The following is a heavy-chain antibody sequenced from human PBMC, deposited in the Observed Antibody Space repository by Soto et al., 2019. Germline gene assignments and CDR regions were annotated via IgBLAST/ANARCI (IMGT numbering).Heavy chain of an antibody. CDR3: ARDSPSYPSPGDY. Sequence: SETLSLTCTVSGGSIRPYYWSWIRQPPGRGLEWIGYIYYTGSTNYNPSLKSRVTISVDTSKNQFSLNLSSVTAADTAVYYCARDSPSYPSPGDYWGQGTLVTSPQ. J-gene: IGHJ4*02. V-gene: IGHV4-59*01. CDR2: IYYTGST. D-gene: IGHD3-16*02. CDR1: GGSIRPYY.